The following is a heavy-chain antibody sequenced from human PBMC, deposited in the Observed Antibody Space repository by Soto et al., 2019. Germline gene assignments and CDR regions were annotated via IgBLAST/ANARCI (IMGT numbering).Heavy chain of an antibody. D-gene: IGHD3-10*01. J-gene: IGHJ4*02. V-gene: IGHV4-34*01. Sequence: PSETLSLTCAVYGGSFSGYYWSWIRQPPGKGLEWIGEINHSGSTNYNPSLKSRVTISVDTSKNQLSLKLSSVTAADTAVYYCARAVVRGVPRRVPYYFDYWGQGTLVTVSS. CDR3: ARAVVRGVPRRVPYYFDY. CDR2: INHSGST. CDR1: GGSFSGYY.